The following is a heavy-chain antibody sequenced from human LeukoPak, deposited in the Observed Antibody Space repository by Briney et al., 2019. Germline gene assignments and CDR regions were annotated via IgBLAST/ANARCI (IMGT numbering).Heavy chain of an antibody. V-gene: IGHV3-23*01. D-gene: IGHD3-10*01. J-gene: IGHJ5*02. CDR2: ISGSGGST. CDR3: AKAPYYYGSREYWFDP. CDR1: GFTFSSYA. Sequence: PGGSLRLSCAASGFTFSSYAMSWVRQAPGKGLEWVSAISGSGGSTYYADSVKGRFTISRDNSKNTLYLQMNSLRAEDTAIYYCAKAPYYYGSREYWFDPWGQGTLVTVSS.